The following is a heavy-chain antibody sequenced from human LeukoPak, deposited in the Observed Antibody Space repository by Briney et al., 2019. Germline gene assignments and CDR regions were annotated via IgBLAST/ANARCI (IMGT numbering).Heavy chain of an antibody. CDR1: GGSFSGYY. V-gene: IGHV4-34*01. J-gene: IGHJ5*02. CDR2: INHSGST. CDR3: ARHDMVRGVMWPPNWFDP. D-gene: IGHD3-10*01. Sequence: PSETLSLTCAVYGGSFSGYYWSWIRQPPGKGLEWIGEINHSGSTNYNPSLKSRVTISVDTSKNQFSLKLSSVTAADTAVYYCARHDMVRGVMWPPNWFDPWGQGTLVTVSS.